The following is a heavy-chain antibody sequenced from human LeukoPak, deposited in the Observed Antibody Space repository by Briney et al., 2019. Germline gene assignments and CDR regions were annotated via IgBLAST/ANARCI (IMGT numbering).Heavy chain of an antibody. CDR1: GYTFTSYG. D-gene: IGHD6-19*01. CDR3: ATDGSSGWYDY. V-gene: IGHV1-18*01. J-gene: IGHJ4*02. Sequence: ASVKVSCKASGYTFTSYGISWVRQAPGQGLEWMGWISAYNGNTNYAQKLQGRVTMTEDTSTDTAYMELSSLRSEDTAVYYCATDGSSGWYDYWGQGTLVTVSS. CDR2: ISAYNGNT.